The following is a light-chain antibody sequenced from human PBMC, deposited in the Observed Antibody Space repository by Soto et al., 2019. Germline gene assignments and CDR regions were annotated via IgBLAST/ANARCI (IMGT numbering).Light chain of an antibody. CDR1: GGDIGAYNY. CDR3: SSFTTTYFYV. V-gene: IGLV2-14*01. J-gene: IGLJ1*01. Sequence: QSALTQPASVSGSLGQSITLSCTGSGGDIGAYNYVSWYQQHPGKAPKLIVYGVTHRPSGVSSRFSASKSAYTASLTISALQAEDEADYYCSSFTTTYFYVFGPGTKFTVL. CDR2: GVT.